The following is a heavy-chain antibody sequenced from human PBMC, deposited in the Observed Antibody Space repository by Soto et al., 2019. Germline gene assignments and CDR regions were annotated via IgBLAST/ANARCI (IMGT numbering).Heavy chain of an antibody. V-gene: IGHV3-30-3*01. D-gene: IGHD2-15*01. J-gene: IGHJ3*02. Sequence: QMQLVESGGGVVQPGRSLRLSCAASGFRFRNYNLHWVRQAPGKGLEWVAVVSHDGVNKHYAESVKGRLSISRDSSRDTLYMQRNSLRPEDTAVYYCVRETQIVMVVVPTTGSPGAFDMWGQGTMVTVSS. CDR2: VSHDGVNK. CDR3: VRETQIVMVVVPTTGSPGAFDM. CDR1: GFRFRNYN.